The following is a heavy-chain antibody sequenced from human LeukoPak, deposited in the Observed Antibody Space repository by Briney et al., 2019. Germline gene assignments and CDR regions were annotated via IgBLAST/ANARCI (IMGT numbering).Heavy chain of an antibody. Sequence: PGGSLRLSCAASGFTFSNAWMSWVRQAPGKGLEWVGRIKSKTDGGTTDYAAPVKGRFTISRDDSKNTLYLQMNSLKTEDTAVYYCTRFWSGYSPPYYYYYMDVWGKGTTVTVSS. J-gene: IGHJ6*03. V-gene: IGHV3-15*01. D-gene: IGHD3-3*01. CDR2: IKSKTDGGTT. CDR1: GFTFSNAW. CDR3: TRFWSGYSPPYYYYYMDV.